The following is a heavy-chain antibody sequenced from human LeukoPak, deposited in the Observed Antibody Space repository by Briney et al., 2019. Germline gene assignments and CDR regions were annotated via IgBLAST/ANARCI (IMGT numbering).Heavy chain of an antibody. Sequence: PGGSLRLSCAASGFTFSGSAMHWVRQASGKGLEWVGRIRSKANSYATAYAASVKGRFTISRDDSKNTAYLQMNSLKTEDAAVYYCTRQASQWAYYYYYMDVWGKGTTVTVSS. CDR3: TRQASQWAYYYYYMDV. CDR1: GFTFSGSA. CDR2: IRSKANSYAT. D-gene: IGHD1-26*01. J-gene: IGHJ6*03. V-gene: IGHV3-73*01.